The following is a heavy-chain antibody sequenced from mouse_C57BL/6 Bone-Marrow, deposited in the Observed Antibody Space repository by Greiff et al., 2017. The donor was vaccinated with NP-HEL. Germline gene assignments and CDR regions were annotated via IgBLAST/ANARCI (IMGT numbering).Heavy chain of an antibody. D-gene: IGHD1-1*01. CDR2: IYPSDSET. V-gene: IGHV1-61*01. J-gene: IGHJ2*01. CDR3: ARGGSYYYDY. Sequence: QVQLQQPGAELVRPGSSVKLSCKASGYTFTSYWMDWVKQRPGQGLEWIGNIYPSDSETHYNQKFKDKATLTVDKSSSTAYMQLSSLTSEDSAVYYWARGGSYYYDYWGQGTTLTVSS. CDR1: GYTFTSYW.